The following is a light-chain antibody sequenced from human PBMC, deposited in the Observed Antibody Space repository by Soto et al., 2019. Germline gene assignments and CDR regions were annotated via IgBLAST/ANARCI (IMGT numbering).Light chain of an antibody. CDR2: AAS. V-gene: IGKV1-9*01. J-gene: IGKJ1*01. CDR1: QDISDY. CDR3: QQYATFPRT. Sequence: DIQLTQSPSFLSASVGDRVTITCRASQDISDYLAWYQQRPGKAPKLLIYAASTLQSGVPSRFSGSGSGTEFTLTISSLQPDEFATYHCQQYATFPRTVGQGTKVDIK.